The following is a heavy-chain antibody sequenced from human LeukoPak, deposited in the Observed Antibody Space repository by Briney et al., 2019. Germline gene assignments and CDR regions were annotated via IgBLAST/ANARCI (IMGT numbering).Heavy chain of an antibody. V-gene: IGHV1-18*01. J-gene: IGHJ4*02. CDR3: ARVIYYYGSGSPLQYYFDY. Sequence: GASVKVSCKASGYTFTSYGISWVRQAPGQGLEWMGWISAYNGNTNYAQKLQGGVTMTTDTSTSTAYMELRSLRSDDTAVYYCARVIYYYGSGSPLQYYFDYWGQGTLVTVSS. CDR1: GYTFTSYG. CDR2: ISAYNGNT. D-gene: IGHD3-10*01.